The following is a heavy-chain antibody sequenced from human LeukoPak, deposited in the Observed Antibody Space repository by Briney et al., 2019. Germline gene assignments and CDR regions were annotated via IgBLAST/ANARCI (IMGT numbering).Heavy chain of an antibody. V-gene: IGHV3-7*01. CDR2: IKQDGGER. CDR1: GFIFSSYW. Sequence: PGGSLRLSCAASGFIFSSYWMSWVRQAPGKGLEWVANIKQDGGERYYVGSVKGRFTISRDNAKNSLYLQMTSPRAEDTAVYYCARDPVVVVPAAINYMDVWGKGTTVTVSS. D-gene: IGHD2-2*01. J-gene: IGHJ6*03. CDR3: ARDPVVVVPAAINYMDV.